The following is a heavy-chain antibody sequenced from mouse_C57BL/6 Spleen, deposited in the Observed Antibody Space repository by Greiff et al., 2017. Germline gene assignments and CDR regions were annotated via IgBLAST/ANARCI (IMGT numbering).Heavy chain of an antibody. CDR3: ARGEGTGRYFDY. CDR2: ISDGGSYT. Sequence: EVMLVESGGGLVKPGRPLKLSCAASGFPLRSYAMSWFRQTPEKRLEWVATISDGGSYTYYPDNVKGRFPISRDNAKNHLYLQRSHLKSEDTAMYYCARGEGTGRYFDYWGQGTTLTVSS. CDR1: GFPLRSYA. J-gene: IGHJ2*01. D-gene: IGHD4-1*01. V-gene: IGHV5-4*03.